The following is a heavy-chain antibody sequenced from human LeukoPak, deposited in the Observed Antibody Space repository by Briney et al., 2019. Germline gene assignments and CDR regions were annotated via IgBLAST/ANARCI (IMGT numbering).Heavy chain of an antibody. CDR3: ARWGVVTQRGVHYHYSMDV. V-gene: IGHV4-34*01. CDR2: IHHSGTT. Sequence: SEALSLTCGIYGGSFSDHSWNWIRQPPGKGLQWIGEIHHSGTTEYNPSLKSRVTISADRSKNQFSLNLTSVTAADTAVYYCARWGVVTQRGVHYHYSMDVWDNGTTVTVSS. CDR1: GGSFSDHS. D-gene: IGHD4-23*01. J-gene: IGHJ6*03.